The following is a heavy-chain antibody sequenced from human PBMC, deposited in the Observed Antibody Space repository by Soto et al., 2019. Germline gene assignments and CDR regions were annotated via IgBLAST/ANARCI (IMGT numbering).Heavy chain of an antibody. Sequence: QVQLVQSGAEVKKPGSSVKVSCKASGGTFSSYAISWVRQAPGQGLAWMGGIIPIFGTANYAQKFQGRVTITADESTSTAYMELSSLRSEDTAVYYCAGENGGNSWEAFDIWGQGTMVTVSS. D-gene: IGHD2-21*02. CDR3: AGENGGNSWEAFDI. V-gene: IGHV1-69*12. J-gene: IGHJ3*02. CDR2: IIPIFGTA. CDR1: GGTFSSYA.